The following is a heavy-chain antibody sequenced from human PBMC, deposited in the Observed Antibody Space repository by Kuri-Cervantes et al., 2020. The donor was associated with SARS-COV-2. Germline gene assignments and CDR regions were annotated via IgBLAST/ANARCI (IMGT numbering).Heavy chain of an antibody. J-gene: IGHJ1*01. CDR3: ARGSTYYDFWSGYYTGEYFQH. CDR1: GFTFSSYA. Sequence: GESLKISCAASGFTFSSYAMHWVRQAPGKGLEWVAVISYDGSNKCYADSVKGRFTISRDNSKNTLYLQMNSLRAEDTAVYYCARGSTYYDFWSGYYTGEYFQHWGQGTLVTVSS. V-gene: IGHV3-30-3*01. CDR2: ISYDGSNK. D-gene: IGHD3-3*01.